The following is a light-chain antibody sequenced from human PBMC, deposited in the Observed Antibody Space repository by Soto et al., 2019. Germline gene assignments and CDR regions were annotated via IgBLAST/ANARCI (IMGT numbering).Light chain of an antibody. V-gene: IGKV3-15*01. CDR2: AAS. CDR1: QSVGSN. J-gene: IGKJ5*01. Sequence: EVVMTQSPATLSVSPGESATLSCRASQSVGSNLAWYQHKHGQAPRLLIYAASARATGAPAKFSGSGSGTEFTLTISSLQSEDFAVYYCQQYDNWPPITFGQGTRLGIK. CDR3: QQYDNWPPIT.